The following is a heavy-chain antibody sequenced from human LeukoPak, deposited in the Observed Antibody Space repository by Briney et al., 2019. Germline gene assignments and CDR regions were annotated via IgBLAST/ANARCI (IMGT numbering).Heavy chain of an antibody. CDR2: IIPIFGTA. Sequence: SVKVSCKASGYTFTSYGISWVRQAPGQGLEWMGGIIPIFGTANYAQKFQGRVTITADESTSTAYMELSSLRSEDTAVYYCARALSSLLPPGDYWGQGTLVTVSS. D-gene: IGHD1-26*01. J-gene: IGHJ4*02. CDR3: ARALSSLLPPGDY. V-gene: IGHV1-69*13. CDR1: GYTFTSYG.